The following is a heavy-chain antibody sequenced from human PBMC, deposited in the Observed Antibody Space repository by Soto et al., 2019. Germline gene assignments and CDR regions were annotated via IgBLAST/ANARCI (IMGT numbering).Heavy chain of an antibody. CDR3: ARVSTRFVGLWGDELNWFDP. J-gene: IGHJ5*02. CDR1: GYTFTIYG. Sequence: ASVKVSCKASGYTFTIYGISWVRQAPGQGLEWMGWISAYNGNTNYAQKLQGRVTMTTDTSTSTAYMELRSLRSDDTAVYYCARVSTRFVGLWGDELNWFDPWGQGTLVTVSS. D-gene: IGHD1-26*01. V-gene: IGHV1-18*01. CDR2: ISAYNGNT.